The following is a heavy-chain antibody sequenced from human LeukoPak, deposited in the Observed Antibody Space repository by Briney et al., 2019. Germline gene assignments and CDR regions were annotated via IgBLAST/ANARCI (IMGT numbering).Heavy chain of an antibody. V-gene: IGHV3-33*01. CDR2: IWYHGDEK. J-gene: IGHJ5*02. CDR1: GFTFSSYG. Sequence: GALRLSCAASGFTFSSYGMHWVRQAPGKGLEWVAIIWYHGDEKFYGDSVKGRFTISRDNAKNSLFLHMSSLRVEDTALYYCARGGAPDRWGQGTLVTVSS. CDR3: ARGGAPDR.